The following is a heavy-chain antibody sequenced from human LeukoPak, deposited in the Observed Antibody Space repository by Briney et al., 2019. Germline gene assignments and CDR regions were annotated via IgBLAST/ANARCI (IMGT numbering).Heavy chain of an antibody. CDR1: GFSFRSHW. Sequence: PGGSLRLSCAASGFSFRSHWMHWVRQAPGKGLVWVSRIKGDESWTNYADSVKGRFNISRENAKNSLYLQMNTLREGDTAMYYCIRGGIRVSGIDAFDIWGQGTMVTVSS. D-gene: IGHD5/OR15-5a*01. J-gene: IGHJ3*02. CDR2: IKGDESWT. CDR3: IRGGIRVSGIDAFDI. V-gene: IGHV3-74*01.